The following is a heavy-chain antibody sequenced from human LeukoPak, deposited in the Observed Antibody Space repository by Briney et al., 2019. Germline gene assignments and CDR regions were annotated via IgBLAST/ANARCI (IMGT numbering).Heavy chain of an antibody. CDR3: AKDLPPYDGDYGNHDAFDI. CDR1: GFTFSSYA. Sequence: GGSLRLSCAASGFTFSSYAMSWVRQAPGKGLEWVSAISGSGGSTYYADSVKGRFTISRDNSKNTLYLQMNSLRAEDTAVYYCAKDLPPYDGDYGNHDAFDIWGQGTMVTVSS. D-gene: IGHD4-17*01. CDR2: ISGSGGST. J-gene: IGHJ3*02. V-gene: IGHV3-23*01.